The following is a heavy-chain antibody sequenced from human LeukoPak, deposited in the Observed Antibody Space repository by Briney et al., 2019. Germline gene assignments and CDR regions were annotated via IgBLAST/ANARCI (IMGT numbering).Heavy chain of an antibody. V-gene: IGHV3-23*01. D-gene: IGHD3-3*01. CDR1: GFTFSNYA. Sequence: PGGSLRLSCAASGFTFSNYAMSWVRQAPGKGLEWVSAISGSGGSTYYADSVKGRFTVSRDKSKNTVFLQMNSLRAEDTAVYYCARDDYDFWSGYYKNDAFDIWGQGTMVTVSS. CDR2: ISGSGGST. J-gene: IGHJ3*02. CDR3: ARDDYDFWSGYYKNDAFDI.